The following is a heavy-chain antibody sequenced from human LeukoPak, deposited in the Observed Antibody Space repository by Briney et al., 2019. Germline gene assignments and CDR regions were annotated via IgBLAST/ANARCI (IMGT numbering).Heavy chain of an antibody. CDR2: IYYSGST. J-gene: IGHJ6*02. CDR1: GGSISSGDYS. D-gene: IGHD3-3*01. CDR3: ARFFLGYDFWSGYYQSLDYYGMDV. Sequence: SETLSLTCTVSGGSISSGDYSWSWIRQPPGKGLEWIGYIYYSGSTYYNPSLKSRVTISVDTSKNQFSLKLSSVTAADTAVYYCARFFLGYDFWSGYYQSLDYYGMDVWGQGITVTVSS. V-gene: IGHV4-30-4*01.